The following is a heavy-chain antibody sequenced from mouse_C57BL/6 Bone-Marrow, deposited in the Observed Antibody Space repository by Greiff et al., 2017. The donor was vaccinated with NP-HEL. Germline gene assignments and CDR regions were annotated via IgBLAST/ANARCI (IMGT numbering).Heavy chain of an antibody. J-gene: IGHJ2*01. V-gene: IGHV1-63*01. CDR2: IYPGGGYT. D-gene: IGHD2-5*01. CDR3: ARTYSNSPLGFDY. CDR1: GYTFTNYW. Sequence: QVQLKESGAELVRPGTSVKMSCKASGYTFTNYWIGWAKQRPGHGLEWIGDIYPGGGYTNYNEKFKGKATLTADKSSSTAYMQFSSLTSEDSAIYYCARTYSNSPLGFDYWGQGTTLTVSS.